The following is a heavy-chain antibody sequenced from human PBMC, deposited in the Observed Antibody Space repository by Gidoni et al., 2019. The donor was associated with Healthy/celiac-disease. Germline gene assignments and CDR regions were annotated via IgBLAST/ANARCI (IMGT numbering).Heavy chain of an antibody. Sequence: FTFSSYGMHWVRQAPGKWLEWVAVISYDGSNKYYADYVKDRFTISRDNSKNTLYLQMNSLRAEDTAVYYCAKDIAAAPSYWGQGTLVTVSS. J-gene: IGHJ4*02. D-gene: IGHD6-13*01. CDR1: FTFSSYG. CDR2: ISYDGSNK. CDR3: AKDIAAAPSY. V-gene: IGHV3-30*18.